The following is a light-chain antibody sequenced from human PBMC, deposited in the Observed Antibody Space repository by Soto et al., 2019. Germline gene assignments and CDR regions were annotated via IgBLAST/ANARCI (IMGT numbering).Light chain of an antibody. CDR3: HHYET. V-gene: IGKV3-11*01. J-gene: IGKJ1*01. Sequence: EIVLTQSPATLSLSPGERATLSCRASQSVSSYLAWYQQKPGQAPRLLIYDASTRATGIPDRFSGSGSGTEFTLTISRLEPEDFTVYYCHHYETFGQGTKVDIK. CDR1: QSVSSY. CDR2: DAS.